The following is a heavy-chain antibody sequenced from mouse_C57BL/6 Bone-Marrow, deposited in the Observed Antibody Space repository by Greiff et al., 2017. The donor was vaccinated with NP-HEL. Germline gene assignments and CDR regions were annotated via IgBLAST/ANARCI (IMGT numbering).Heavy chain of an antibody. Sequence: EVKLVESGGDLVKPGGSLKLSCAASGFTFSSYGMSWVRQTPDKRLEWVATISSGGSYTYSPDSVKGRFTISRDNAKNTLYLQMSSLKSEDTAMYYCARRGYYGNYVYAMDYWGQGTSVTVSS. CDR1: GFTFSSYG. CDR2: ISSGGSYT. CDR3: ARRGYYGNYVYAMDY. J-gene: IGHJ4*01. D-gene: IGHD2-1*01. V-gene: IGHV5-6*02.